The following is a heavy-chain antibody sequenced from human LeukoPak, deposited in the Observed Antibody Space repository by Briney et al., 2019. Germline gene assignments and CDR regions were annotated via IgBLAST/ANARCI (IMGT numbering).Heavy chain of an antibody. Sequence: ASVKVSCKASGYTFTGYYMHWVRQAPGQGLEWMGWINPNSGGTNYAQKFQGRVTMTRDTSISTAYMELSRLRSDDTAVYCCAREKVRGTTVDYWGQGTLVTVSS. V-gene: IGHV1-2*02. D-gene: IGHD1-7*01. CDR2: INPNSGGT. J-gene: IGHJ4*02. CDR3: AREKVRGTTVDY. CDR1: GYTFTGYY.